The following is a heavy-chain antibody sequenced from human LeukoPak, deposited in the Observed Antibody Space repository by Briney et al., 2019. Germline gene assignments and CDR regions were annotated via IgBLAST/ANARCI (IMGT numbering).Heavy chain of an antibody. CDR2: ISSSGDTI. J-gene: IGHJ4*02. D-gene: IGHD4-11*01. CDR1: GFTFSDYY. Sequence: GGSLRLSCAASGFTFSDYYMNWIRQAPGKGLEWVSYISSSGDTINYADSVKGRFTISRDNAKNSLYLQMNSLRAEDTAVYYCAKVSNYVYYFDYWGQGTLVTVSS. CDR3: AKVSNYVYYFDY. V-gene: IGHV3-11*01.